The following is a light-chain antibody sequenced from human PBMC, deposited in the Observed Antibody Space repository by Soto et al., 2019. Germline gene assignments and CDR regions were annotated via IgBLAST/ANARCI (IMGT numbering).Light chain of an antibody. CDR1: KLGNKY. Sequence: SYELTQPPSVSVSPGQTASITCSGHKLGNKYACWYQQKPGQSPVLVICQDTKRPSGIPERFSGSNSGNTATLTISGTQAMDEADYYCQAWDSSTVVFGGGTKLTVL. V-gene: IGLV3-1*01. J-gene: IGLJ2*01. CDR2: QDT. CDR3: QAWDSSTVV.